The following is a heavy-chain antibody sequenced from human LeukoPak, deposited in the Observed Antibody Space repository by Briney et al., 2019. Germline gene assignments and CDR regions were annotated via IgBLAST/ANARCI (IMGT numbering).Heavy chain of an antibody. Sequence: SSETLSLTCTVSGGSISSYYWSWIRQPAGKGLEWIGRIYTSGSTNYDPSLKSRVTMSVDTSKNQFSLKLSSVTAADTAVYYCARDSVLRELEYYYYYMDVWGKGTTVTVSS. CDR2: IYTSGST. J-gene: IGHJ6*03. D-gene: IGHD1-26*01. CDR3: ARDSVLRELEYYYYYMDV. CDR1: GGSISSYY. V-gene: IGHV4-4*07.